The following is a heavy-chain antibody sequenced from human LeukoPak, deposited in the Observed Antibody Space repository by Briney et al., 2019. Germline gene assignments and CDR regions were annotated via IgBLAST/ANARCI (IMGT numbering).Heavy chain of an antibody. CDR1: GFTFSGYN. CDR2: ISSSSSNT. CDR3: ARGDFWSGSLAFDI. D-gene: IGHD3-3*01. V-gene: IGHV3-48*01. J-gene: IGHJ3*02. Sequence: GGSLRLSCAVSGFTFSGYNMNWVRQAPGKGLEWVSYISSSSSNTYYADSVKGRFTISKDNAKNPLYLQTDSLRAEDTAVYYCARGDFWSGSLAFDIWGQGTMVTVSS.